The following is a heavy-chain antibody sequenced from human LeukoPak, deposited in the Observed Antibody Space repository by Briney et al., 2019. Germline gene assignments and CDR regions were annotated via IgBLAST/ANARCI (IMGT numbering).Heavy chain of an antibody. J-gene: IGHJ4*02. CDR1: GGSISSGDYY. CDR2: IYYSGST. Sequence: PSETLSLTCTVSGGSISSGDYYWSWIRQPPGKGLEWIGYIYYSGSTYYNPSLKSRLTISVDTSKNQFSLKLSSVTAADTAVYYCARGPLGYYFDYWGQGTLVTVSS. V-gene: IGHV4-30-4*01. CDR3: ARGPLGYYFDY.